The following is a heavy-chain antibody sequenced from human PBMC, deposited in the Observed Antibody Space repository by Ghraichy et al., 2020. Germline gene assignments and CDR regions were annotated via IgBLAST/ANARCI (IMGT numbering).Heavy chain of an antibody. CDR2: INHSGST. CDR1: GGSFSGYY. V-gene: IGHV4-34*01. CDR3: AREHPLVVVAANSGEYFDL. Sequence: NLSLTCAVYGGSFSGYYWSWIRQPPGKGLEWIGEINHSGSTNYNPSLKSRVTISVDTSKNQFSLKLSSVTAADTAVYYCAREHPLVVVAANSGEYFDLWGRGTLVTVSS. D-gene: IGHD2-15*01. J-gene: IGHJ2*01.